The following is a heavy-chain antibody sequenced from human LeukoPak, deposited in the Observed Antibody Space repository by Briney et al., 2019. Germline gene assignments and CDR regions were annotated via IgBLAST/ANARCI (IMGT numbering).Heavy chain of an antibody. Sequence: GGSLRLSCAASGFTFSSYGMHWVRQAPGKGLEWVAVISFDGSKKYYADSVKGRFAISRDNSKNTLYLQMNSLRTEDTAVYYCARAGDGSDSSGWFDYWGQGTLVTVSS. CDR1: GFTFSSYG. CDR3: ARAGDGSDSSGWFDY. CDR2: ISFDGSKK. D-gene: IGHD6-25*01. J-gene: IGHJ4*02. V-gene: IGHV3-30*03.